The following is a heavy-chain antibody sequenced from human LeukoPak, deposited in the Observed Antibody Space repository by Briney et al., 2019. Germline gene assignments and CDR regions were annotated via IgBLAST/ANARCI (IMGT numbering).Heavy chain of an antibody. CDR1: GGSINSGAYS. J-gene: IGHJ2*01. V-gene: IGHV4-30-2*01. Sequence: TLSLTCAVSGGSINSGAYSWTWIRQPPGKGLEWIGYIYHSGSTYYTPSLKTRVTISLDRSKNQFSLKLNSVTAADTAVYYCARDPGSPRGFFDLWGRGTLVTVSS. CDR3: ARDPGSPRGFFDL. D-gene: IGHD2-15*01. CDR2: IYHSGST.